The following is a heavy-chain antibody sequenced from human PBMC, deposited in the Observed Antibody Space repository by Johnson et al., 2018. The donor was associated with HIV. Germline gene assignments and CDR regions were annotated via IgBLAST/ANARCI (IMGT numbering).Heavy chain of an antibody. CDR1: GFTFSSYA. V-gene: IGHV3-30-3*01. J-gene: IGHJ3*02. CDR3: AREGRHYYDSSGHAFDI. CDR2: ISYGGNKQ. D-gene: IGHD3-22*01. Sequence: QVQLVESVGGVVQPGRSLRLSCAASGFTFSSYAMHWVRQTPGKGLEWVAIISYGGNKQYYVDSVEGRFTISRDNSKDTLYLQMNSLRAEDTAVYYCAREGRHYYDSSGHAFDIWGQGTMVTVSS.